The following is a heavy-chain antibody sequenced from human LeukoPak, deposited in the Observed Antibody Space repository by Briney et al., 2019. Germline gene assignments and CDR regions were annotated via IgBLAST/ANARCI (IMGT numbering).Heavy chain of an antibody. Sequence: SGGSLRLSCAASGFTFSSYTMNWVRQAPGKGLQSVSSISSSSSYIYYADSVKGRFAISRDNSKNSLYLQMNSLRAEDTAVYYCARASGWYERGPDYYYYMDVWGKGTTVTVSS. CDR3: ARASGWYERGPDYYYYMDV. V-gene: IGHV3-21*01. J-gene: IGHJ6*03. D-gene: IGHD6-19*01. CDR1: GFTFSSYT. CDR2: ISSSSSYI.